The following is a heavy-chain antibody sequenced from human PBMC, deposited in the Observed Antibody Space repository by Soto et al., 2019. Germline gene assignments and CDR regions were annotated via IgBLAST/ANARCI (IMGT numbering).Heavy chain of an antibody. Sequence: PSETLSLTCTVSGGSISSYYWSWIRQPPGKGLEWIGYIYYSGSTNYNPSLKSRVTISVDTSKNQFSLKLSSVTAADTAVYYCARLGFVWGPIVPYFDYWGQGTLVTVPQ. CDR1: GGSISSYY. J-gene: IGHJ4*02. V-gene: IGHV4-59*01. CDR2: IYYSGST. D-gene: IGHD3-16*01. CDR3: ARLGFVWGPIVPYFDY.